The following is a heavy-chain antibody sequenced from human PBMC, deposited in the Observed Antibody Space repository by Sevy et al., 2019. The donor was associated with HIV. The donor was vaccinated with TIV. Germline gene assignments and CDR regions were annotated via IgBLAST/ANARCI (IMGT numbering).Heavy chain of an antibody. Sequence: SGPTLVNPTQTLTLTCTFSGFSFNTAGVCVGWIRQPPGKALEWLALIHWNDDKYYNPSLSSRLTITKDTSENEVVLTMANMGPEDTATYFCAHRSYTSGWYKVHFDPWGQGTLVTVSS. V-gene: IGHV2-5*01. CDR1: GFSFNTAGVC. D-gene: IGHD6-19*01. CDR3: AHRSYTSGWYKVHFDP. CDR2: IHWNDDK. J-gene: IGHJ5*02.